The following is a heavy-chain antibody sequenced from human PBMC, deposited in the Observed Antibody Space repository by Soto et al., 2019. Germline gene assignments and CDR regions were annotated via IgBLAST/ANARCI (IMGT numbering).Heavy chain of an antibody. V-gene: IGHV1-69*01. CDR2: IIPIFGTA. D-gene: IGHD3-22*01. Sequence: QVQLVQSGAEVKKPGSSVKVSCKASGGTFSSYAISWVRQAPGQVLEWMGGIIPIFGTANYAQKFQGRVTITEDESTSTAYMELSSLRSEDTAVYYCGRDGGYYYDSSGAPLIYWGQGTLVTVSS. CDR1: GGTFSSYA. J-gene: IGHJ4*02. CDR3: GRDGGYYYDSSGAPLIY.